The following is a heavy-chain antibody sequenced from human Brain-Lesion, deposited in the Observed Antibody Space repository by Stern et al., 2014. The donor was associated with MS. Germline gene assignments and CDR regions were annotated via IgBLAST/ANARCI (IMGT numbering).Heavy chain of an antibody. D-gene: IGHD1-26*01. CDR1: GGSISSSTYY. V-gene: IGHV4-39*01. CDR3: ARHDSVPRPSQLYSARDRGPGYFDY. CDR2: IYYSGFT. Sequence: QVQLQESGPGLVKPSETLSLTCTVSGGSISSSTYYWAWIRQPPGKGLEWIGNIYYSGFTYYNPPLKSRVPISVDMSKNQFSLKLSSVTAADTAIYYCARHDSVPRPSQLYSARDRGPGYFDYWGQGTLVTVSS. J-gene: IGHJ4*02.